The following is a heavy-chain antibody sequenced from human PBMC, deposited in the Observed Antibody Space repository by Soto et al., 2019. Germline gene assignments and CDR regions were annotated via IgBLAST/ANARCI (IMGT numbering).Heavy chain of an antibody. Sequence: PGGSLRLSCEASGFTFTSSNMNWVRQAPGKGLEWVSSISTISSYIYYADSVKGRFTISRDNAKNSLYLQMNSLRDEDTAVYYCARPSVGGNFFDFWGRGTLVTVSS. V-gene: IGHV3-21*01. CDR3: ARPSVGGNFFDF. CDR2: ISTISSYI. CDR1: GFTFTSSN. J-gene: IGHJ4*02. D-gene: IGHD6-19*01.